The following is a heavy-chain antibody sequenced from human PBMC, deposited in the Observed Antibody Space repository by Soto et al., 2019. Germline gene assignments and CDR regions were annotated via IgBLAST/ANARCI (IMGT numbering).Heavy chain of an antibody. Sequence: EVQLLESGGGLEQPGGSLRLSCVASAFTFSSYAMNWVRQAPGKGLEWVSAISGGGASTYYADSVKGRFTISRDNSKNTLYLQMNSLRADDTAVYYGARAGGHPYFQHWGQGTLVTVSS. CDR3: ARAGGHPYFQH. D-gene: IGHD2-15*01. CDR2: ISGGGAST. V-gene: IGHV3-23*01. J-gene: IGHJ1*01. CDR1: AFTFSSYA.